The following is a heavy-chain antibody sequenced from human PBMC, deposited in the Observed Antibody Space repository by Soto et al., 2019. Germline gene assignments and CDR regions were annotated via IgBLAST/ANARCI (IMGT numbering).Heavy chain of an antibody. CDR3: ARSAKFDWLYYYYYMDV. D-gene: IGHD3-9*01. Sequence: GGSLRLSCAAAGFTFSNYAMHWVHQAPGKGLEYVSAISNNGGSTYYADSVKGRFIVSRDNSKNTLYLQMGGLRAEDMAIYYCARSAKFDWLYYYYYMDVWGKGTTVTVSS. V-gene: IGHV3-64*02. J-gene: IGHJ6*03. CDR1: GFTFSNYA. CDR2: ISNNGGST.